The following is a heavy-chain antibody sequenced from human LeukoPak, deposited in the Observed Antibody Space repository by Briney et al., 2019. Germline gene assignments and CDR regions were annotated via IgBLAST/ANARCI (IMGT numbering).Heavy chain of an antibody. V-gene: IGHV4-34*01. CDR3: ARGRDGYNYVYYYYYYMDV. Sequence: SETLSLTCAVYGGSFSGYYWSWIRQPPGKGLEWIGEINHSGSTNYNPSLKSRVTISVDTSKNQFSLNLSSVTAADTAVYYCARGRDGYNYVYYYYYYMDVWGKGTTVTVSS. J-gene: IGHJ6*03. CDR2: INHSGST. CDR1: GGSFSGYY. D-gene: IGHD5-24*01.